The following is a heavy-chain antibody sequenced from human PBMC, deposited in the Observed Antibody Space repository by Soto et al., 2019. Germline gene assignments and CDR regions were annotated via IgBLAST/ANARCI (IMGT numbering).Heavy chain of an antibody. CDR1: NYFVSSGYY. CDR3: ARVAFGTIDY. Sequence: PSESLSVMCTVSNYFVSSGYYWGWIRQSPGEGLEWIVSMYHSGTTYYNPSLKSRVTISIDTSKNQFSLKLTSVTSADTAVYFCARVAFGTIDYWGDVPLVTVPS. D-gene: IGHD1-1*01. J-gene: IGHJ4*01. V-gene: IGHV4-38-2*02. CDR2: MYHSGTT.